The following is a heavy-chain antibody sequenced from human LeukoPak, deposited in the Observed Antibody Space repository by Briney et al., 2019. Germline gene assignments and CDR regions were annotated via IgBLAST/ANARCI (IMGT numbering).Heavy chain of an antibody. V-gene: IGHV1-8*01. J-gene: IGHJ6*02. CDR2: MNPNSGNT. D-gene: IGHD4-17*01. CDR1: GYTFTSYD. CDR3: ARDGAPLRTTRYGMDV. Sequence: ASVTVSCKASGYTFTSYDINWVRQATGQGLEWMGWMNPNSGNTGYAQKFQGRVTMTRNTSISTAYMELSSLRSEDTAVYYCARDGAPLRTTRYGMDVWGQGTTVTVSS.